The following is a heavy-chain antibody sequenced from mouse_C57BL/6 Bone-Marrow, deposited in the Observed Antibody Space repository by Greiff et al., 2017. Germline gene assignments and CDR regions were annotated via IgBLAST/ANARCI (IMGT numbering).Heavy chain of an antibody. Sequence: EVHLVESGGGLVQPGGSLSLSCAASGFTFTDYYMSWVRQPPGKALEWLGFIRNKANGYTTEYSASVKGRFTISRDNSQSILYLQMNARRAEDSATYYCARGGSSFRWYFDVGGTGTTVTVSS. D-gene: IGHD1-1*01. J-gene: IGHJ1*03. CDR2: IRNKANGYTT. CDR1: GFTFTDYY. CDR3: ARGGSSFRWYFDV. V-gene: IGHV7-3*01.